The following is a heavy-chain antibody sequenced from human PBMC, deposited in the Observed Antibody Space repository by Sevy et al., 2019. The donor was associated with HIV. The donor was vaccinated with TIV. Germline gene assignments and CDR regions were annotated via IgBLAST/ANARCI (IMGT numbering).Heavy chain of an antibody. CDR3: AKESVSWYLDF. CDR1: GFTFSRNG. J-gene: IGHJ4*02. D-gene: IGHD6-13*01. Sequence: GGSLRLSCAASGFTFSRNGMHWVRQVPGKGLEWVALISYDGDSKNYADSVKGRFIISRDNSKNTVYLHMNSLTSEDTAVYYCAKESVSWYLDFWGQGTLVTVSS. CDR2: ISYDGDSK. V-gene: IGHV3-30*18.